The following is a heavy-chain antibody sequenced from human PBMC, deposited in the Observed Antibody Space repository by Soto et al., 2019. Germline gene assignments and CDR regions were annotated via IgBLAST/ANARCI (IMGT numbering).Heavy chain of an antibody. Sequence: QVQLVQSGAEVKKPGASVKVSCKASGYSFTNYGINWVRQATGQGLEWMGWLNPTTGQTGYTEKFQGRLAMTRDTSITTAYMELTRLTSDDTAVYYCTRAGDSGAWISNWGQGTLVTVSS. CDR1: GYSFTNYG. J-gene: IGHJ4*02. D-gene: IGHD7-27*01. CDR3: TRAGDSGAWISN. CDR2: LNPTTGQT. V-gene: IGHV1-8*01.